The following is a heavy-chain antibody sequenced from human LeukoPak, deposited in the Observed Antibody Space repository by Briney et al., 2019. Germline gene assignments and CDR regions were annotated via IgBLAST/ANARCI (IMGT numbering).Heavy chain of an antibody. CDR1: GFTFSSYA. Sequence: GGSLRLSCAASGFTFSSYAMHWVRQAPGKGLEWVAVISYDRSNKYYADSVKGRFTISRDNSKNTLYLQMNSLRAEDTAVYYCARAPPMYYYDSSGYSSGIDYWGQGTLVTVSS. CDR3: ARAPPMYYYDSSGYSSGIDY. V-gene: IGHV3-30-3*01. CDR2: ISYDRSNK. D-gene: IGHD3-22*01. J-gene: IGHJ4*02.